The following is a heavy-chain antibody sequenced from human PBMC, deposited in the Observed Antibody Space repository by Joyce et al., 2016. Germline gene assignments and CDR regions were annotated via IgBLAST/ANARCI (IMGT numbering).Heavy chain of an antibody. CDR1: GGSMSSAHW. CDR3: ARNGAYSQDS. CDR2: IYLGGST. J-gene: IGHJ5*01. Sequence: QVQLQESGPGLVKPSGTLSLTCAVSGGSMSSAHWWSWVRQPPGKGLEWIGEIYLGGSTTYNPSLKSRVTISVDKSKNQLSLKMNSVTAADTAVYYCARNGAYSQDSWGQGTLVTVSS. V-gene: IGHV4-4*02. D-gene: IGHD5-12*01.